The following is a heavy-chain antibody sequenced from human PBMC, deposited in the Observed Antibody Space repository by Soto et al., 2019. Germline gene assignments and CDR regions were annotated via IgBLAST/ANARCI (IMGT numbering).Heavy chain of an antibody. Sequence: SETLSLTCTVSSGSISSYYRSWIRQPPGKGLEWIGYIHYTGNTNSNPSLKGRVTLSIDPSWNQFSLKLRSVTAADAAVYYCAAGVYLTAFSYREIEWFVPLGQGTLVTVSS. V-gene: IGHV4-59*01. J-gene: IGHJ5*02. CDR1: SGSISSYY. D-gene: IGHD2-21*02. CDR3: AAGVYLTAFSYREIEWFVP. CDR2: IHYTGNT.